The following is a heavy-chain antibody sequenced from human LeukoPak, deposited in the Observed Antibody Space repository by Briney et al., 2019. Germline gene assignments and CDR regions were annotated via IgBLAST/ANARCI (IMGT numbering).Heavy chain of an antibody. Sequence: SETLSLTCTVSGGSISSGSYYWSWIRQPAGKGLEWIGRIYTSGSTNYNPSLKSRVTISVDTSKNQFSLKLSSVTAADTAVYSCARSSITMVRGVIDVYYYYMDVWGKGTTVTISS. CDR3: ARSSITMVRGVIDVYYYYMDV. V-gene: IGHV4-61*02. CDR1: GGSISSGSYY. J-gene: IGHJ6*03. D-gene: IGHD3-10*01. CDR2: IYTSGST.